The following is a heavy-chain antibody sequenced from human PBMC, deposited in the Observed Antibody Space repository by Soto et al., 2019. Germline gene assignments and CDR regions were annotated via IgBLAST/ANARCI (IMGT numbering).Heavy chain of an antibody. D-gene: IGHD3-10*01. CDR3: ATLLWFGHPPGYYFDY. V-gene: IGHV3-30-3*01. CDR1: GFTFSSYA. J-gene: IGHJ4*02. Sequence: QVQLVESGGGVVQPGRSLRLSCAASGFTFSSYAMHWVRQAPGKGLEWVAVISYDGSNKYYADSVKGRFTISGDNSKNTLYLQMNSLRAEDTAVYYCATLLWFGHPPGYYFDYWGQGTLVTVSS. CDR2: ISYDGSNK.